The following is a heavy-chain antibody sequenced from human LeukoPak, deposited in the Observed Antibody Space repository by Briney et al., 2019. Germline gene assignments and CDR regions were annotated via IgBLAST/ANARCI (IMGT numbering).Heavy chain of an antibody. CDR2: IYYSGST. V-gene: IGHV4-39*07. J-gene: IGHJ4*02. D-gene: IGHD6-19*01. CDR1: GGSISSSSYY. CDR3: ARRDGSGWYRY. Sequence: SETLSLTCTVSGGSISSSSYYWGWIRQPPGKGLEWIGSIYYSGSTYYNPSLKSRVTISVDTSKNQFSLKLSSVTAADTAVYYCARRDGSGWYRYWGQGTLVTVSS.